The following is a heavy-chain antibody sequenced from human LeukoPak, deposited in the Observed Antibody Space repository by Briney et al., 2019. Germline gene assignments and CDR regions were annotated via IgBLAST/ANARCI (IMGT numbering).Heavy chain of an antibody. CDR2: ISGGGGTT. Sequence: GGSLRLSCAASGFTFSSYAMSWVRQAPGKGLEWVSAISGGGGTTYYADSVKGRFTISRDNSRDTLYLQMNSLGAEDTAVYYCAVSTSGYYRRFDSWGQGTLVTVSS. D-gene: IGHD3-22*01. CDR3: AVSTSGYYRRFDS. CDR1: GFTFSSYA. J-gene: IGHJ4*02. V-gene: IGHV3-23*01.